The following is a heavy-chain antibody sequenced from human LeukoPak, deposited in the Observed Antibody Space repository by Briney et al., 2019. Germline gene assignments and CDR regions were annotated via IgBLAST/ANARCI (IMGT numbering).Heavy chain of an antibody. D-gene: IGHD6-6*01. J-gene: IGHJ5*02. CDR3: ARGTSSSFNWFDP. CDR2: ISHSGIT. V-gene: IGHV4-38-2*01. Sequence: PSETLSLTCAVSGYSISTSSYWGWIRQPPGEGLEWIGSISHSGITYYYPSLKSRVTISLDTSKNQFSLKLKSVTAADTAVYYCARGTSSSFNWFDPWGQGTQVTVSS. CDR1: GYSISTSSY.